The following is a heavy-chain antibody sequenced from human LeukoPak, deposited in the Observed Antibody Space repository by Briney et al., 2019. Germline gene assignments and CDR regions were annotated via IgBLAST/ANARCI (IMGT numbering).Heavy chain of an antibody. V-gene: IGHV4-4*07. CDR3: ARGPLTRPYYFDY. CDR1: GGSISSYY. J-gene: IGHJ4*02. CDR2: IYTSGST. D-gene: IGHD4-11*01. Sequence: SETLSLTCTVSGGSISSYYWSWIRQPPGKGLEWIGRIYTSGSTNYNPSLKSRVTMSVDTSKNQFSLKLSSVTAADTAVYYCARGPLTRPYYFDYWGQGTLVTVSS.